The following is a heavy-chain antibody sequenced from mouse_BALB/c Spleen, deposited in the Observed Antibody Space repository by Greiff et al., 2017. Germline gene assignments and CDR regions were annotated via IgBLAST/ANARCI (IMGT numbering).Heavy chain of an antibody. J-gene: IGHJ4*01. CDR3: ARGVTTVVAPYAMDY. CDR2: INPSTGYT. Sequence: QVHVKQSGAELAKPGASVKMSCKASGYTFTSYWMHWVKQRPGQGLEWIGYINPSTGYTEYNQKFKDKATLTADKSSSTAYMQLSSLTSEDSAVYYCARGVTTVVAPYAMDYWGQGTSVTVSS. CDR1: GYTFTSYW. D-gene: IGHD1-1*01. V-gene: IGHV1-7*01.